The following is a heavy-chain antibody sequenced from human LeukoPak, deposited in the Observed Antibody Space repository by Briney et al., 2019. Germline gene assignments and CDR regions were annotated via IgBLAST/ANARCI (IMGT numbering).Heavy chain of an antibody. CDR1: GFTFSSYW. Sequence: SGGSLRLSCAASGFTFSSYWMSWVRQAPGKGLEWVANIKQDGSEKYYVDSVKGRFTISRDNAKNSLYLQMNSLRAEDTAVYYCAKDRVFELWFEEASPYYFDYWGQGTLVTVSS. V-gene: IGHV3-7*01. D-gene: IGHD3-10*01. J-gene: IGHJ4*02. CDR3: AKDRVFELWFEEASPYYFDY. CDR2: IKQDGSEK.